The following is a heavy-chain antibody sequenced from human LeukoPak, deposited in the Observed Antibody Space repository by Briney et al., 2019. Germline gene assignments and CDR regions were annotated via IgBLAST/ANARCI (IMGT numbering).Heavy chain of an antibody. Sequence: SETLSLTCAVSGGSISSGGYSWSWIRQPPGKGLEWIGYIYYSGSTYYNPSLKSRVTMSLDTSKNQFSLRLRSVTAADTAVYYCARGQARLAWFDPWGQGTLVTVSS. D-gene: IGHD6-19*01. CDR3: ARGQARLAWFDP. J-gene: IGHJ5*02. V-gene: IGHV4-30-4*07. CDR2: IYYSGST. CDR1: GGSISSGGYS.